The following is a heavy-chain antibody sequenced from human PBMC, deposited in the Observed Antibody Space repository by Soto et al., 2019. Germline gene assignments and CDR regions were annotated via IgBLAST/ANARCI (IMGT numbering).Heavy chain of an antibody. J-gene: IGHJ6*03. CDR1: GGSISSGGYY. CDR2: IYYSGST. D-gene: IGHD6-13*01. CDR3: ARGPSSSWYSDYYYYYYLDV. Sequence: SETLSLTCTVSGGSISSGGYYWSWIRQHPGKGLEWIGYIYYSGSTYYNPSLKSRVTISVDTSKNQFSLKLSSVTAADTAVYYCARGPSSSWYSDYYYYYYLDVWGKGTTVTVSS. V-gene: IGHV4-31*03.